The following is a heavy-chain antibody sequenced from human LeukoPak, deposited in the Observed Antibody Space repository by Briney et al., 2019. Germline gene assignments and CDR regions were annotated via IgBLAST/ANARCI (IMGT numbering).Heavy chain of an antibody. V-gene: IGHV1-69*13. CDR2: IIPIFGTA. D-gene: IGHD2-8*02. CDR3: SQGWSMATLDV. J-gene: IGHJ6*02. Sequence: SVKVSCKASGGTFSSYAISWVRQAPGQGLEWMGGIIPIFGTANYAQKFQGRVTITADESTSTAYIELSSLRSEDTAVYYCSQGWSMATLDVWGQGTTVTVSS. CDR1: GGTFSSYA.